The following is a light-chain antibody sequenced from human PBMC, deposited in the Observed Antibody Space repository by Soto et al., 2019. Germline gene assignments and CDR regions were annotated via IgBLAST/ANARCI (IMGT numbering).Light chain of an antibody. CDR3: QQYNNWPPSII. J-gene: IGKJ5*01. CDR2: GAS. Sequence: VMTQSPDTLSVSPGERGTLSCRASESFSSNVAWYQQRPGQAPRLLIYGASTRATDTPVRFRGSGSGTEFTLTISSLQSEDLGVYYCQQYNNWPPSIIFGQGTRLEIK. V-gene: IGKV3-15*01. CDR1: ESFSSN.